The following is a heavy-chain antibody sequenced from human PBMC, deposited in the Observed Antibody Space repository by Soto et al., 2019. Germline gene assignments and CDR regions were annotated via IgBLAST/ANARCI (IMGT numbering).Heavy chain of an antibody. Sequence: SETLSLTCTVSGGSISSYYWSWIRQPPGKGLEWIGYIYYSGSTNYNPSLKSRVTISVDTSKNQFSLKLSSVTAADTAVYYCARVRGYGYGSLRRGVENWFDPWGQGTLVTVSS. D-gene: IGHD5-18*01. J-gene: IGHJ5*02. CDR1: GGSISSYY. CDR2: IYYSGST. CDR3: ARVRGYGYGSLRRGVENWFDP. V-gene: IGHV4-59*01.